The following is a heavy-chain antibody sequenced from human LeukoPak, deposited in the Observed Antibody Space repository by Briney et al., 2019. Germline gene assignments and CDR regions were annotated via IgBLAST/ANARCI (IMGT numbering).Heavy chain of an antibody. CDR3: ASLIAAVGKRDNWFDP. J-gene: IGHJ5*02. D-gene: IGHD6-13*01. V-gene: IGHV4-30-4*02. CDR2: IYYSGST. Sequence: PSETLSLTCTVSGGSISSGDYYWSWIRQPPGKGLEWIGYIYYSGSTYYNPSLKSRVTISVDTSKNQFSLKLSSVTAADTAVYYCASLIAAVGKRDNWFDPWGQGTLVTVSS. CDR1: GGSISSGDYY.